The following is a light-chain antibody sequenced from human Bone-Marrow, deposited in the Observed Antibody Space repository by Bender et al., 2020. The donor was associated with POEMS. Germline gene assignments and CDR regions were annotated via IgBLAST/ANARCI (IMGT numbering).Light chain of an antibody. Sequence: QSALTQPASVSGSPGQSITISCTGTSSDVGSYNLVSWYQHNPGKAPKLMIYEGSKRHSGISNRFSGSQSGNTASLTISGLQAEDEADYYCCSYAGYWVFGGGTKLTVL. CDR3: CSYAGYWV. CDR1: SSDVGSYNL. J-gene: IGLJ3*02. CDR2: EGS. V-gene: IGLV2-23*01.